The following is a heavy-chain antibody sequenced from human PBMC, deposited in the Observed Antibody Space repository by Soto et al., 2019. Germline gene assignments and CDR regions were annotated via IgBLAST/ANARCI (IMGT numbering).Heavy chain of an antibody. D-gene: IGHD2-8*01. CDR2: ISGSGDRT. Sequence: EVQLLESGGGLVQPGGSLRLSCAASGFTFSSYAMSWVRQAPGKWLEWVSAISGSGDRTYYADSVKGRFTISRDNSRNTLYMQMNSLRGEDTAVYFCAKMNGPPHWGQGNLVTVSS. CDR1: GFTFSSYA. CDR3: AKMNGPPH. J-gene: IGHJ4*02. V-gene: IGHV3-23*01.